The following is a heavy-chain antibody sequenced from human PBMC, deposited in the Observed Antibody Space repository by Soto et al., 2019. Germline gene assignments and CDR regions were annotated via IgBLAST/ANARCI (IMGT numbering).Heavy chain of an antibody. CDR3: AKDLGIAVAGALVFDY. CDR1: GFTFSSYA. Sequence: PGGSLRLSCAASGFTFSSYAMSWVRQAPGKGLEWVSAISGSGGSTYYADSVKGRFTISRDNSKNTLYLQMNSLRAEDTAVYYCAKDLGIAVAGALVFDYWGQGTLVTVSS. D-gene: IGHD6-19*01. CDR2: ISGSGGST. J-gene: IGHJ4*02. V-gene: IGHV3-23*01.